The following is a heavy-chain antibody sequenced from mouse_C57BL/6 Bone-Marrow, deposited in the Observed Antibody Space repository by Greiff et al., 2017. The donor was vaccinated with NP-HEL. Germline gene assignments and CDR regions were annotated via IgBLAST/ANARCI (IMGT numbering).Heavy chain of an antibody. J-gene: IGHJ4*01. CDR3: ARSEYYGSSPYYYAMDY. CDR1: GFNIKNTY. D-gene: IGHD1-1*01. Sequence: VQLQQSVAELVRPGASVKLSCTASGFNIKNTYMHWVQQSPEQGLEWIGRIDPANGNTKYAPKFQGKATITADTSSNTAYLQLSSLTSEDTAIYYCARSEYYGSSPYYYAMDYWGQGTSVTVAS. V-gene: IGHV14-3*01. CDR2: IDPANGNT.